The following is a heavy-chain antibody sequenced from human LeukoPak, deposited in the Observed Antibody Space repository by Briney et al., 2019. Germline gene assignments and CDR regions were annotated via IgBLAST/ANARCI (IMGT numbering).Heavy chain of an antibody. CDR1: GFTLKNYW. CDR2: INQDGSEK. Sequence: PGGSLRLSCGASGFTLKNYWMSWVRQAPGKGLEWVANINQDGSEKYYVDSVKGRLTISRDNAKNSLYLQMNSLRAEDTAVYYCAKDKYVGCFDYWGQGTLVTVSS. CDR3: AKDKYVGCFDY. D-gene: IGHD2-15*01. V-gene: IGHV3-7*01. J-gene: IGHJ4*02.